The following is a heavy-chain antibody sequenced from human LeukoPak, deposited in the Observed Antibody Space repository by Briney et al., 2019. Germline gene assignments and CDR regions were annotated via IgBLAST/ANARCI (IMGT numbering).Heavy chain of an antibody. CDR2: IFYTGST. CDR3: ARQGDGHKNCFDK. D-gene: IGHD5-24*01. CDR1: RGSVSTSSYY. Sequence: PSETLSLTCTVSRGSVSTSSYYWGWIRQPPGKGLEWLGSIFYTGSTYYNPSLKSRVSLSVDMSKNQFSLNLTSVTAADTAVYYCARQGDGHKNCFDKWGQGTLVTVSS. V-gene: IGHV4-39*01. J-gene: IGHJ4*02.